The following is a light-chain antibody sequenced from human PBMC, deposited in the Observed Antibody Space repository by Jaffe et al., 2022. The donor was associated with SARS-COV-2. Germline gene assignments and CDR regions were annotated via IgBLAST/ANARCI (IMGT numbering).Light chain of an antibody. CDR2: GAS. V-gene: IGKV3-20*01. CDR3: QQYGSSPGT. J-gene: IGKJ1*01. CDR1: QSVSSS. Sequence: EIVLTQSPGTLSLSPGERATLSCRASQSVSSSLAWYQQKPGQAPRLFIYGASSRAAGIPDRFSGSGSGTDFTLIISRLEPEDFAVYYCQQYGSSPGTFGQGTKVENK.